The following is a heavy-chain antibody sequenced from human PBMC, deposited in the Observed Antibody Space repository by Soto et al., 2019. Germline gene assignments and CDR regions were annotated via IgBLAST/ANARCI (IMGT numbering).Heavy chain of an antibody. CDR1: GFTFSSSD. CDR2: ITRNGEPT. J-gene: IGHJ4*02. CDR3: GKGGGGDHGY. V-gene: IGHV3-23*01. D-gene: IGHD2-21*02. Sequence: EVQLLESGGGLAQPGGSLRLSCAASGFTFSSSDMSWVRQAPGKGLEWVSSITRNGEPTEYADSVKGRFTISRDNSKNTIQLEKNNLRAGDPAVYFCGKGGGGDHGYWGQGTLVAVSS.